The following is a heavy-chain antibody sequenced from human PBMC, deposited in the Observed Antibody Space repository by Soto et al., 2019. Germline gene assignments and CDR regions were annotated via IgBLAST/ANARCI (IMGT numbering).Heavy chain of an antibody. CDR1: GFTFSSYA. Sequence: QVQLVESGGGVVQPGRSLRLSCAASGFTFSSYAMHWVRQAPGKGLEWVAVISYDGSNKYYADSVKGRFTISRDNSKNTLYLQMNSLRAEDTAVYYCARAFYSSARAFEIWGQGTMVTVSS. J-gene: IGHJ3*02. CDR3: ARAFYSSARAFEI. V-gene: IGHV3-30-3*01. D-gene: IGHD6-19*01. CDR2: ISYDGSNK.